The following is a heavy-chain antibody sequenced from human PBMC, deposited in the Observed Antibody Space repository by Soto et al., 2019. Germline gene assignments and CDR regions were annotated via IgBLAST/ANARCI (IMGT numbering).Heavy chain of an antibody. CDR2: VNPYGADT. D-gene: IGHD2-21*02. J-gene: IGHJ4*02. CDR3: ASVTTIWSN. Sequence: QVQVVQSGAEVKEPGASVKVSCKASGYSSSNYYTHWVRQAPGQGLEWMGIVNPYGADTNYAQRFQGRVTLTRDTSTNTDYLELSRLTSDDTALYYCASVTTIWSNWGQGTLVTVSS. V-gene: IGHV1-46*01. CDR1: GYSSSNYY.